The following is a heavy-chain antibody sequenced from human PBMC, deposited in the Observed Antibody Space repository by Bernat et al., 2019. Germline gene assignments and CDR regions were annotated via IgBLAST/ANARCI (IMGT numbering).Heavy chain of an antibody. CDR2: IIPIFGTA. J-gene: IGHJ5*02. D-gene: IGHD3-22*01. CDR1: GGTFSSYA. Sequence: QVQLVQSGAEVKKPGSSVKVSCKASGGTFSSYAISWVRQAPGQGLEWMGGIIPIFGTANYAQKFQGRVTITADESTSTAYMELSSLRSEETAVYYCARLGPIYYGSSGYNFDPRGQGTQVTVSS. V-gene: IGHV1-69*19. CDR3: ARLGPIYYGSSGYNFDP.